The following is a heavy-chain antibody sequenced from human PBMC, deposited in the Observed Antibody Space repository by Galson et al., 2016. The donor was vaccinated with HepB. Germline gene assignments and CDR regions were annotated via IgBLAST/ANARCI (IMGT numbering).Heavy chain of an antibody. Sequence: WINTNTGDPTYAPGFTGRFVLSLDTSVGTSYLQISGLRAEDTAIYYCARGGGPAAMRYHFDSWGQGTLVTVSS. CDR3: ARGGGPAAMRYHFDS. D-gene: IGHD2-2*01. J-gene: IGHJ4*02. CDR2: INTNTGDP. V-gene: IGHV7-4-1*02.